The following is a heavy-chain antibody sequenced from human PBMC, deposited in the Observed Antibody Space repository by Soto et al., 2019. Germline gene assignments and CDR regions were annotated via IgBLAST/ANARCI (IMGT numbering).Heavy chain of an antibody. J-gene: IGHJ4*02. Sequence: QVQLVQSGAEVKKPGSSVKVSCKASGGTFSSYAISWVRQAPGQGLEWMGGIIPIFGTANYAQKFQGRVTITADKSTNTANMELGSLRSENTAVYYCVIGKAIFGVVIPAYWGQGTLATVSS. CDR1: GGTFSSYA. CDR2: IIPIFGTA. CDR3: VIGKAIFGVVIPAY. V-gene: IGHV1-69*14. D-gene: IGHD3-3*01.